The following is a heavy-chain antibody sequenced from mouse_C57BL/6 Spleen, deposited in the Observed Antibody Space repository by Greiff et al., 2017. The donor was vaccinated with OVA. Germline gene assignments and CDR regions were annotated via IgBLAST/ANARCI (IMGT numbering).Heavy chain of an antibody. J-gene: IGHJ4*01. CDR1: GYTFTSYW. CDR3: ARALYYSNFDYYAMDY. D-gene: IGHD2-5*01. Sequence: VQLQQPGTELVKPGASVKLSCKASGYTFTSYWMHWVKQRPGQGLEWIGNINPSNGGTNYNEKFKSKATLTVDKSSSTAYMQLSSLTSEDSAVYYCARALYYSNFDYYAMDYWGQGTSVTVSS. CDR2: INPSNGGT. V-gene: IGHV1-53*01.